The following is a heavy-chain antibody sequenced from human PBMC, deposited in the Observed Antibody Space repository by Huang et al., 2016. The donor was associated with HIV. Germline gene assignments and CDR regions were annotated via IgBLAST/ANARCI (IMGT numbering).Heavy chain of an antibody. J-gene: IGHJ6*03. D-gene: IGHD4-17*01. Sequence: QVQLVESGGGVVQPGGSLRLSCSGSGFTFSRDGMHWVRQAPGKGLEWVAFMRSDGTHHFYADCLKGRIIISRDNARNKLFLQVNSLRSEDAGVYYCAKDPHDNGDYSLYQYYYYLDVWGKGTTVTVSS. CDR3: AKDPHDNGDYSLYQYYYYLDV. CDR1: GFTFSRDG. V-gene: IGHV3-30*02. CDR2: MRSDGTHH.